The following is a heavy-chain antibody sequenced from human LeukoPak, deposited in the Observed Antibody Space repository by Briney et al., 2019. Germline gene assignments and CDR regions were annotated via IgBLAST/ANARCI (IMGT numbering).Heavy chain of an antibody. J-gene: IGHJ3*02. CDR3: ARERLRITMIVVVRGGAFDI. D-gene: IGHD3-22*01. CDR2: IKQGGSEK. Sequence: PGGSLRLSCAASGFTFSSYWMSWVRQAPGKGLEWVANIKQGGSEKYYVDSVKGRFTISRDNAKNSLYLQMNSLRAEDTAVYYCARERLRITMIVVVRGGAFDIWGQGTMVTVSS. V-gene: IGHV3-7*05. CDR1: GFTFSSYW.